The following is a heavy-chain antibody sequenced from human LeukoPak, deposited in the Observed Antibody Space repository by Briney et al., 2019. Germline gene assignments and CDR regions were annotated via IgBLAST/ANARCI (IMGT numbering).Heavy chain of an antibody. CDR1: GFAFSTYW. J-gene: IGHJ4*02. Sequence: GGSLRLSCAASGFAFSTYWMTWVRQAPGKGLEWVANIKQDGSEKYYVDSVKGRFTISRDHAKNSLYLQMDSLRAEDTAVYYCARDIVVVSAASGLGYWGQGTLVTVSS. CDR3: ARDIVVVSAASGLGY. D-gene: IGHD2-21*02. V-gene: IGHV3-7*01. CDR2: IKQDGSEK.